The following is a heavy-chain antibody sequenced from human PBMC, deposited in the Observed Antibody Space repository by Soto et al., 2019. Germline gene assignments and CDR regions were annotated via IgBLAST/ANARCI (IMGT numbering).Heavy chain of an antibody. CDR1: GYTFTTYA. J-gene: IGHJ4*02. CDR3: ATPPGYDDCLYS. CDR2: INVGNGNT. V-gene: IGHV1-3*01. Sequence: ASVKVACKASGYTFTTYAMHWVRQAPGQRLEWMGWINVGNGNTRYSQKFQGRLTLTRGTPGNTAYLELNSLISEDTAVYYCATPPGYDDCLYSWGQGSLVTVSS. D-gene: IGHD2-21*02.